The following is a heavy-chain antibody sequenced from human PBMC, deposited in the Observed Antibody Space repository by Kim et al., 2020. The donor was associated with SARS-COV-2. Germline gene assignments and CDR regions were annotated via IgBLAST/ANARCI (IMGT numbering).Heavy chain of an antibody. Sequence: SETLSLTCAVYGGSFSGYYWSWIRQPPGKGLEWIGEINHSGSTNYNPSLKSRVTISVDTSKNQFSLKLSSVTAADTAVYYCARGQRYWYSSSSSFDYWG. D-gene: IGHD6-6*01. CDR2: INHSGST. V-gene: IGHV4-34*01. J-gene: IGHJ4*01. CDR3: ARGQRYWYSSSSSFDY. CDR1: GGSFSGYY.